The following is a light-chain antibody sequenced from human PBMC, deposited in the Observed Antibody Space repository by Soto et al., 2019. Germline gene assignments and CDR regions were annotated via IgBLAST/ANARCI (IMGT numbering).Light chain of an antibody. J-gene: IGKJ3*01. Sequence: EIVLTQSPATLSSSPGESVTLSCRASLTVSNNLAWYQQTPGQAPRLLISYASTRATGIPARFSGTGSGKEFTLTISNLQSEDFAVYYCQQYNNWPPGATFGPGTKVDIK. CDR3: QQYNNWPPGAT. CDR2: YAS. CDR1: LTVSNN. V-gene: IGKV3-15*01.